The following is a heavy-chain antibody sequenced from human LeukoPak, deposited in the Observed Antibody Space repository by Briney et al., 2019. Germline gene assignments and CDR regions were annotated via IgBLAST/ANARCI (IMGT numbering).Heavy chain of an antibody. CDR1: GYTFTGYY. D-gene: IGHD3-3*01. J-gene: IGHJ4*02. CDR3: ARAYDFWSGHRRAYFDY. CDR2: INPNSGGT. V-gene: IGHV1-2*02. Sequence: ASVKVSCKASGYTFTGYYMHWVRQAPGQGLEWMGWINPNSGGTNYAQKFQGRVTMTRDTSISTAYMELSRLRSDDTAVYYCARAYDFWSGHRRAYFDYWGQGTLVTVSS.